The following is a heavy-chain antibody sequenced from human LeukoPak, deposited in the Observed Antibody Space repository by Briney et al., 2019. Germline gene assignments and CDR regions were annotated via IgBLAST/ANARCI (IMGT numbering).Heavy chain of an antibody. CDR1: GGSISSYY. J-gene: IGHJ3*02. V-gene: IGHV4-59*01. D-gene: IGHD5-18*01. CDR2: IYYSGST. CDR3: ARVGTAMVIGAFDI. Sequence: PSETLSLTCTVSGGSISSYYWSWIRQPPGKGLEWIGYIYYSGSTNYNPSLKSRVTISVDTSKKRFSLKLSSVTAADTAVYYCARVGTAMVIGAFDIWGQGTMVTVSS.